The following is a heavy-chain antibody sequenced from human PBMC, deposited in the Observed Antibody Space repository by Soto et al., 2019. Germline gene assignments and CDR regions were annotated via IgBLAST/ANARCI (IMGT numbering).Heavy chain of an antibody. Sequence: QVQLVESGGGVVQPGRSLRLSCAASGFTFSSYGMHWVRQAPGKGLEWVAVIWYDGSNKYYADSVKGRFTISRDNSKNTLYLQMNSLRAEDTAVYYCARDRPYDSSGYYGVGAFDIWGQGTIVTVSS. V-gene: IGHV3-33*01. J-gene: IGHJ3*02. CDR2: IWYDGSNK. CDR1: GFTFSSYG. CDR3: ARDRPYDSSGYYGVGAFDI. D-gene: IGHD3-22*01.